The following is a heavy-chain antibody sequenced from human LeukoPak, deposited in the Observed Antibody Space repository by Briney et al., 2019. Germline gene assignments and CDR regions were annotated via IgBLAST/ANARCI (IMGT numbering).Heavy chain of an antibody. D-gene: IGHD6-13*01. CDR3: ATGSVRYSASWYSQEGDY. CDR1: GFTFSSYA. Sequence: GGSLRLSCAASGFTFSSYAMSWVRQAPGKGLEWVSSISGGAASTDYVDSVKGRFTISRDNSKNTLYLQMNSLRAEDTAVYYCATGSVRYSASWYSQEGDYWGQGTLVTVSS. V-gene: IGHV3-23*01. J-gene: IGHJ4*02. CDR2: ISGGAAST.